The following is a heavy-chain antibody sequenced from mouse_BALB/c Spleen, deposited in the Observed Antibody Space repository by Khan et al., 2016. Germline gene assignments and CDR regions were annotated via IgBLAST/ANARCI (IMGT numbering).Heavy chain of an antibody. CDR1: GFSITGFA. D-gene: IGHD2-4*01. CDR2: IWGDGSI. Sequence: VQLQESGPGLVAPSQSLSITCTVSGFSITGFAVNWVRQPPGKGLEWLGVIWGDGSIDYEAALISRLSISKDHSKSQVFLKMNSRQPDDTAIYYCASSNDYDGGFAYWGQGTLVTVSA. V-gene: IGHV2-6-7*01. CDR3: ASSNDYDGGFAY. J-gene: IGHJ3*01.